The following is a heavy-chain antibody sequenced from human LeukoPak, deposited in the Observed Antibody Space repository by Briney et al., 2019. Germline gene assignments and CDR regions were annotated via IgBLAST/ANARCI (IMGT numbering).Heavy chain of an antibody. V-gene: IGHV4-34*01. D-gene: IGHD5-24*01. Sequence: SETLSLTCTVSGGSISSYYWSWIRQPPGKGLEWIGEINHSGSTNYNPSLKSRVTISVDTSKNQFSLKLSSVTAADTAVYYCAGEMATIYPPRAFDIWGQGTMVTVSS. CDR2: INHSGST. CDR1: GGSISSYY. CDR3: AGEMATIYPPRAFDI. J-gene: IGHJ3*02.